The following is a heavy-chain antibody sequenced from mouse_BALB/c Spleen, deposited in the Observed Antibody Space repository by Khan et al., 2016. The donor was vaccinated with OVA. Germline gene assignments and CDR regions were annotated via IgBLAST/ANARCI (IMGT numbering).Heavy chain of an antibody. CDR1: GYTFTTYT. CDR3: AREGAYYRSDGWFSY. J-gene: IGHJ3*01. V-gene: IGHV1-4*01. D-gene: IGHD2-14*01. CDR2: INPSNGYT. Sequence: QVRLQQSGAELARPGASVKMSCKASGYTFTTYTMHWVKQRPGQDLEWIGYINPSNGYTNYNQKFKDKSTLTADKSSSTAYMQLSSLTSDYSAVYYCAREGAYYRSDGWFSYWGQGTLVTVSA.